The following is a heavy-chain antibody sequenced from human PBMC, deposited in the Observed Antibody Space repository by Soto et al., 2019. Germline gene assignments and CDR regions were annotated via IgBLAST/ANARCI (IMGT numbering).Heavy chain of an antibody. D-gene: IGHD3-22*01. Sequence: PGGSLRLSCAASGFTFSTYHMNWVRQAPGKGLEWVSYIHSGGSRIYYADSVKGRFTISRDNAKNSLYLQMTRLRAEDTAVYYCSKGNSGYLLPPDDHWGQGTLVTVSS. V-gene: IGHV3-48*03. CDR1: GFTFSTYH. CDR2: IHSGGSRI. CDR3: SKGNSGYLLPPDDH. J-gene: IGHJ4*02.